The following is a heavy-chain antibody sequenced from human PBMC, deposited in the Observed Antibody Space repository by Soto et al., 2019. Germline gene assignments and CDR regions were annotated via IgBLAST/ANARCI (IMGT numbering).Heavy chain of an antibody. V-gene: IGHV4-59*08. CDR3: ARTNFMTTGGGADY. Sequence: SETLSLTCTVSGGSISSYYWSWIRQPPGKGLEWIGYIFYSGSTCYNPSLKSRVTISVDTSKNQFSLKLSSVTAADTAVYYCARTNFMTTGGGADYWGQGTLVTVSS. CDR1: GGSISSYY. J-gene: IGHJ4*02. D-gene: IGHD4-17*01. CDR2: IFYSGST.